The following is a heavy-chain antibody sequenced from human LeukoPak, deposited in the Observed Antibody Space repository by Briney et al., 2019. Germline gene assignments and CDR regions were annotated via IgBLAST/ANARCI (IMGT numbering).Heavy chain of an antibody. J-gene: IGHJ5*02. CDR3: ARGGYDILTGYSPNWFDP. CDR1: GGSISSYY. V-gene: IGHV4-59*01. D-gene: IGHD3-9*01. Sequence: PSETLSLTCTVSGGSISSYYWSWIRQPPGKGLEWIGYIYYSGSTNYNPSLKSRVTISVDTSENQSSLKLSSVTAADTAVYYCARGGYDILTGYSPNWFDPWGQGTLVTVSS. CDR2: IYYSGST.